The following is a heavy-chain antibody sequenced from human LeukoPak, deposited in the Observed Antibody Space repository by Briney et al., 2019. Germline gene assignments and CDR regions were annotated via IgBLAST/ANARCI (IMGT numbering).Heavy chain of an antibody. CDR1: GFTFSSRA. Sequence: PGGSLRLSCAASGFTFSSRAMYWVRQAPAKGLEWVAGLSYDGSNTYYLDSVKGRFTISGDNSKNTLYLQMDSLRTEDTAVYYCAKDPHQLILSNYFDNWGQEPWSPSPQ. CDR2: LSYDGSNT. J-gene: IGHJ4*01. D-gene: IGHD5-18*01. V-gene: IGHV3-30*18. CDR3: AKDPHQLILSNYFDN.